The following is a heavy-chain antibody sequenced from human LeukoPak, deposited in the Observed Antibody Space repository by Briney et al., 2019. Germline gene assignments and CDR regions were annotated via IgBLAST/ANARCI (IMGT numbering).Heavy chain of an antibody. Sequence: ASVKVSCKASGGTFTSYAFIWVRQAPGQGLEWMGGIIPIFETTNYAQKFQGRVTITADDSTSTVYMDLSSLRSEDTAVYYCAKADVTLIRGGGYYYGLDVWGKGTTVTVSS. D-gene: IGHD3-10*01. CDR1: GGTFTSYA. J-gene: IGHJ6*04. CDR3: AKADVTLIRGGGYYYGLDV. V-gene: IGHV1-69*13. CDR2: IIPIFETT.